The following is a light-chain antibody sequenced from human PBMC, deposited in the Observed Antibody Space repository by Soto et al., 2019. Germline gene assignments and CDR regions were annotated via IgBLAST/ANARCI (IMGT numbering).Light chain of an antibody. J-gene: IGKJ5*01. Sequence: DVVMTQTPLSLSVAPGQPASISCKSSQSLLHITGETFVFWYLQKPGQSPQLLIYEVSTRVSGVPDRFSGSGSGTDFTLEISRVETDDVGIYYCMQSTQRPPTFGQGTRLGIE. CDR3: MQSTQRPPT. CDR1: QSLLHITGETF. CDR2: EVS. V-gene: IGKV2D-29*02.